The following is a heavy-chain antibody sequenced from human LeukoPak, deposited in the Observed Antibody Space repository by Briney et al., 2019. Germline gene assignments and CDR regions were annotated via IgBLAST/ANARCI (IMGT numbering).Heavy chain of an antibody. CDR1: GYTFTSYY. CDR3: ARVPPINYGSGVGNFDY. Sequence: ASVNVSCEASGYTFTSYYMHWVRQAPGPGLEWMGISNPSCGSTSYAQNFKGRVTMPSDTSTSTVYMELSSLRSEDTAVYYCARVPPINYGSGVGNFDYWGQGTLVTVSS. D-gene: IGHD3-10*01. J-gene: IGHJ4*02. CDR2: SNPSCGST. V-gene: IGHV1-46*01.